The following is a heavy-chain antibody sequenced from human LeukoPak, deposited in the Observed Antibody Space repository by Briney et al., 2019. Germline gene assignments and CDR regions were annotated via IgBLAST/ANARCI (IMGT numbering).Heavy chain of an antibody. CDR1: GGSFSGYY. CDR3: ARGQSGSYYSYYYYYMDV. Sequence: SETLSLTCAVYGGSFSGYYWSWIRQPPGKVLEWIGEINHSGSTNYNPSLKSRVTISVDTSKNQFSLKLSSVTAADTAVYYCARGQSGSYYSYYYYYMDVWGKGTTVTVSS. V-gene: IGHV4-34*01. J-gene: IGHJ6*03. D-gene: IGHD1-26*01. CDR2: INHSGST.